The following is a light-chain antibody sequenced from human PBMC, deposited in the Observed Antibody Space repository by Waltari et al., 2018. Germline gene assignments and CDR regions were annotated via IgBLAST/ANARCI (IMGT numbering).Light chain of an antibody. CDR2: EDS. Sequence: QSVLTQPPSVSAAPGQRVTIPCSVGSSNIGHNSVSCYRQFPGTAPKLPIYEDSERPSVIPGRFSGSKSGTSATLDITGLQAGDEADYYCGTWDSSLSGAVFGGGTHLTVL. V-gene: IGLV1-51*02. J-gene: IGLJ7*01. CDR3: GTWDSSLSGAV. CDR1: SSNIGHNS.